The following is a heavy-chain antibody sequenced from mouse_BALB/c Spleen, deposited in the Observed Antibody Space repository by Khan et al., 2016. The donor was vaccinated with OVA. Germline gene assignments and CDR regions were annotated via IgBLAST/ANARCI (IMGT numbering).Heavy chain of an antibody. V-gene: IGHV1S137*01. Sequence: QVRLQQSGAELVRPGVSVKISCKGSGYTFTDYAMHWVKQSHAKSLEWIGVISTYYGDADSNQKFKGKATMTVDKSSSTAYMELARLTSEDSAIYYCARGGRFAYWGQGTLVTVSA. D-gene: IGHD3-3*01. CDR2: ISTYYGDA. CDR3: ARGGRFAY. CDR1: GYTFTDYA. J-gene: IGHJ3*01.